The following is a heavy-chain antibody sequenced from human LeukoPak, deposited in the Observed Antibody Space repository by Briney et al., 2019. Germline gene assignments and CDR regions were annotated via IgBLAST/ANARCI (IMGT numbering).Heavy chain of an antibody. D-gene: IGHD4-23*01. J-gene: IGHJ6*03. V-gene: IGHV4-4*09. CDR1: GGSISSYY. CDR2: IYTSGST. CDR3: ARLGNQGFYYYYYMDV. Sequence: SETLSLPCTVSGGSISSYYWSWIRQPPGKGLEWIGYIYTSGSTNYNPSLKSRVTISVDTSKNQFSLKLSSVTAADTAVYYCARLGNQGFYYYYYMDVWGKGTTVTVSS.